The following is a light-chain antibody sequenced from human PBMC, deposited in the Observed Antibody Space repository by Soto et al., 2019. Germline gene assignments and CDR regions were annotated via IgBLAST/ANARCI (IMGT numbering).Light chain of an antibody. CDR2: AAS. Sequence: SPSFLSASVGDRVTITFRASQDISDYLAWYQQRPGKAPKLLIYAASTLQSGVPSRFSGSGSGTEFTLTIRSLQPDDFATYYCQQYNSYSTFGQGTKVDIK. J-gene: IGKJ1*01. CDR3: QQYNSYST. CDR1: QDISDY. V-gene: IGKV1-9*01.